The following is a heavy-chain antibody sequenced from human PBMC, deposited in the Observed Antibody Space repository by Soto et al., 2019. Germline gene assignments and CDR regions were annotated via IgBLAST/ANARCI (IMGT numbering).Heavy chain of an antibody. Sequence: PGGSLRLSCAASGFTFSSYWMHWVRQAPGKGLVWVSRINSDGSSTSYADSVKGRFTISRDNAKNTLYLQMNSLRAEDTAVYYCARSRDGYYDYIWGSESILAHAFDIWGQGTMVTVSS. CDR1: GFTFSSYW. J-gene: IGHJ3*02. D-gene: IGHD3-16*01. CDR3: ARSRDGYYDYIWGSESILAHAFDI. V-gene: IGHV3-74*01. CDR2: INSDGSST.